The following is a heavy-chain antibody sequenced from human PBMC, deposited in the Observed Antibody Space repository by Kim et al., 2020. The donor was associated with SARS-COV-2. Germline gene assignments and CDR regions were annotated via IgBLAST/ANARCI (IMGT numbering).Heavy chain of an antibody. J-gene: IGHJ3*01. Sequence: ACGYTFEDYGMSWVRQAPGKGRGGVSGIDGNGGSTGYADSVKGRSNISGDNAKNSLDMQRKSMTAEETVLYYCASGKDGRYYGAVDVCGHGTMVPVS. CDR2: IDGNGGST. CDR3: ASGKDGRYYGAVDV. V-gene: IGHV3-20*03. CDR1: GYTFEDYG. D-gene: IGHD3-10*01.